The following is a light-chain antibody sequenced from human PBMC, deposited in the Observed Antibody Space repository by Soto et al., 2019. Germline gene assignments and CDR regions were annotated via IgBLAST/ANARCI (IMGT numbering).Light chain of an antibody. CDR1: SSDVGXXNY. CDR3: ISYATNNNRV. V-gene: IGLV2-14*01. CDR2: GVT. Sequence: QSALTQPASVSGSPGQSITISFTGTSSDVGXXNYVSXYHLRPVEVPKLIIFGVTTRPSGVSRRFSGSKSGNTASLTISGLQAEDEGDYYCISYATNNNRVFGTGTKVTVL. J-gene: IGLJ1*01.